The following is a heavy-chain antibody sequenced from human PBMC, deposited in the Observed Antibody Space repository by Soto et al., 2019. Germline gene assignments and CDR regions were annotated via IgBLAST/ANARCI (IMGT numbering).Heavy chain of an antibody. Sequence: GGSLRLSCAASGFTFSSYAMSWVRQAPGKGLEWVSAISGSGGSTNYADSVKGRFTISRDNSKNTLYLQMNSLRAEDTAVYYCAKEITIFGVVIVFKDYYYGMDVWGQGTTVTVSS. V-gene: IGHV3-23*01. CDR2: ISGSGGST. CDR1: GFTFSSYA. CDR3: AKEITIFGVVIVFKDYYYGMDV. D-gene: IGHD3-3*01. J-gene: IGHJ6*02.